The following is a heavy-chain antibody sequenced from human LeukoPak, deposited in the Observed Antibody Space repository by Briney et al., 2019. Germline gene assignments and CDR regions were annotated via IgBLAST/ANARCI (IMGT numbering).Heavy chain of an antibody. CDR3: ARVRAYCGGDCYSGYYYYGMDV. V-gene: IGHV3-53*01. CDR2: IYSGGST. CDR1: GFTVSSNY. Sequence: GGSLRLSCAASGFTVSSNYMSWVRQAPGKGLEWVSVIYSGGSTYYADSVKGRFTISRDNSKNTLYLQMNSLRAEGTAVYYCARVRAYCGGDCYSGYYYYGMDVWGQGTTVTVSS. D-gene: IGHD2-21*02. J-gene: IGHJ6*02.